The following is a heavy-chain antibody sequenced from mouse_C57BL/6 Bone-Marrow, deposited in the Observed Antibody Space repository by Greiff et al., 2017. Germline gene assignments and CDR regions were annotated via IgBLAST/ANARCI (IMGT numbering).Heavy chain of an antibody. J-gene: IGHJ4*01. CDR3: ARGGVYYGYYYAMDY. V-gene: IGHV1-50*01. Sequence: VQLQQPGAELVKPGASVRLSCKASGYTFTSYWMQWVKQRPGQGLEWIGEIDPSDNYTNYNQKFKGKATLTVDTSSSTAYMQLSSLTSEDSAVYYCARGGVYYGYYYAMDYWGQGTSVTVSS. CDR1: GYTFTSYW. CDR2: IDPSDNYT. D-gene: IGHD1-1*01.